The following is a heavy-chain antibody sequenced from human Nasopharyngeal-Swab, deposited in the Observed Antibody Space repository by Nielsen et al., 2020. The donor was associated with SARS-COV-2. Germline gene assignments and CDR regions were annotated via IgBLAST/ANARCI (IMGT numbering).Heavy chain of an antibody. V-gene: IGHV4-59*01. CDR3: ARISLAAAGPYYYGMDV. CDR2: IYYSGST. J-gene: IGHJ6*02. CDR1: GGSISSYY. D-gene: IGHD6-13*01. Sequence: SETLSLTCTVSGGSISSYYWSWIRQPPGKGLEWIGYIYYSGSTNYNPSLKSRVTISVDTSKNQFSLKLSSVTAADTAVYYCARISLAAAGPYYYGMDVWGQGTTVTVSS.